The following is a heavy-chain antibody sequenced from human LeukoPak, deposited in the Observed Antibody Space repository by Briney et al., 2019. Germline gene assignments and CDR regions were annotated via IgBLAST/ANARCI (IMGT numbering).Heavy chain of an antibody. Sequence: GGSLRLSCAASGFTFDDYAMHWVRQAPGKGLEWVSGISWNSGSIGYADSVKGRFTISRDNAKNSLYLQMNSLRAEDTALYYCAKGTITFGGVIAKVYYYGMDVWGQGTTVTVSS. CDR3: AKGTITFGGVIAKVYYYGMDV. V-gene: IGHV3-9*01. CDR1: GFTFDDYA. D-gene: IGHD3-16*02. CDR2: ISWNSGSI. J-gene: IGHJ6*02.